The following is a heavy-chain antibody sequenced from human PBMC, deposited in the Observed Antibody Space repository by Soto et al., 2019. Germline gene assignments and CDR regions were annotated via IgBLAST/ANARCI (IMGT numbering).Heavy chain of an antibody. CDR2: IGTAGDT. D-gene: IGHD2-15*01. Sequence: PGGSLRLSCAASGFTFSSYDMHWVRQATGKGLEWVSAIGTAGDTYYPGSVKGRFTISRENAKNSLYLQMNSLRAEDTAVYYCARAEVPYCSGGSCQPGNVWGQGTTVTVSS. CDR3: ARAEVPYCSGGSCQPGNV. J-gene: IGHJ6*02. V-gene: IGHV3-13*01. CDR1: GFTFSSYD.